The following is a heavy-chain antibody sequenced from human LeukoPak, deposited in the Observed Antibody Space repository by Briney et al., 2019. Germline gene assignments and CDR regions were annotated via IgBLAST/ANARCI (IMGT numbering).Heavy chain of an antibody. V-gene: IGHV3-7*01. Sequence: GGPLSLSCEACGFIFSTYRMRWLRQAPGKELEGVATIRQDGSDTSYVDSVKGRFTISRDNVKNTLYLQLNSLRAEDTAVYFCARGCGRASCPYFFDSWGHGSLVSVSS. CDR1: GFIFSTYR. CDR2: IRQDGSDT. J-gene: IGHJ4*01. D-gene: IGHD2-2*01. CDR3: ARGCGRASCPYFFDS.